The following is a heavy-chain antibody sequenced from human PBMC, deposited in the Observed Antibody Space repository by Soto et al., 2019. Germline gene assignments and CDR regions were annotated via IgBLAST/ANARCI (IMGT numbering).Heavy chain of an antibody. CDR2: ISSSSYI. D-gene: IGHD2-2*01. V-gene: IGHV3-21*01. CDR3: AVDDIVVVPAAKASTYYYYGMDV. J-gene: IGHJ6*02. Sequence: GGSLRLSCAASGFTFSSYSMNWVRQAPGKGLEWVSSISSSSYIYYADSVKGRFTISRDNAKNSLYLQMNSLRAEDTAVYYCAVDDIVVVPAAKASTYYYYGMDVWGQGTTVTVSS. CDR1: GFTFSSYS.